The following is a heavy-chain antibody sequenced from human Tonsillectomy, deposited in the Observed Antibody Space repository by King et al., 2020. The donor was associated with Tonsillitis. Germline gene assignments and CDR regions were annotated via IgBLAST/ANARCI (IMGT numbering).Heavy chain of an antibody. V-gene: IGHV3-7*01. Sequence: VQLAESGGGLVQRGGSLRLSCAGSGFTFRSYWMDWVRQAPGKGLEWVANINEDGSETHYVASVKGRFTISRDNAKNSLYLEMNSLRAEDTAVYYCARVRLGSSYDNLDSWGQGTLVTVSS. CDR3: ARVRLGSSYDNLDS. D-gene: IGHD3-16*01. CDR1: GFTFRSYW. J-gene: IGHJ4*02. CDR2: INEDGSET.